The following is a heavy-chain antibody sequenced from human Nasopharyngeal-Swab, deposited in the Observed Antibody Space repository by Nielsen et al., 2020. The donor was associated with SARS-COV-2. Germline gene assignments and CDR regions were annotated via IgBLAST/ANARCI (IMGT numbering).Heavy chain of an antibody. V-gene: IGHV3-64*01. CDR2: ILGDGIAT. D-gene: IGHD6-19*01. Sequence: SCAASGFTFDTFAMHWVRQAPGKGLDFVSSILGDGIATQYASSVKGRFTISRDNSKNTLYLQMGSLRDEDMAVYYCTRDRDGGWSFDYWGQGTLVTVSS. CDR1: GFTFDTFA. J-gene: IGHJ4*02. CDR3: TRDRDGGWSFDY.